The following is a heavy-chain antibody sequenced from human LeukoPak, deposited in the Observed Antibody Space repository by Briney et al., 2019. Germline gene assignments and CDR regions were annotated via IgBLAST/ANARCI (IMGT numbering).Heavy chain of an antibody. D-gene: IGHD3-16*01. CDR3: ARDRGSYSDY. CDR1: GFSFGNFA. Sequence: GGSLRLSCAASGFSFGNFAMHWVRQAPGRGLEYVSAITYNGGSTYYANSVKGRFTISRDNSKNTLYLQMGSLRAEDTAVYYCARDRGSYSDYWGQGTLVTVSS. CDR2: ITYNGGST. J-gene: IGHJ4*02. V-gene: IGHV3-64*01.